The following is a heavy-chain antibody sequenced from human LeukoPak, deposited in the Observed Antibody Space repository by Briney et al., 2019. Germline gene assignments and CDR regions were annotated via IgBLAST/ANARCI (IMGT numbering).Heavy chain of an antibody. J-gene: IGHJ3*02. CDR2: IVPILSIT. V-gene: IGHV1-69*04. CDR1: GGTFNRNA. CDR3: ARDREMATGGFDI. D-gene: IGHD5-24*01. Sequence: GASVKVSCKASGGTFNRNALTWLRQAPGRGLEWMGRIVPILSITNYAQNFQGRVTIIADKSSTTAYLELSSLRSEDTAVYYCARDREMATGGFDIWGQGTMVTVSS.